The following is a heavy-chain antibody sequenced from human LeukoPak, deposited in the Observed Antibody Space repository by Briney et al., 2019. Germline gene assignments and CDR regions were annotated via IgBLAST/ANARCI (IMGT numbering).Heavy chain of an antibody. Sequence: GGSLRLPCAASGFTFSSYAMHWVRQAPGKGLEWVAVISYDGSNKYYTDSVKGRFTISRDNSKNTLYLQMDSLRAEDTAVYYCAKDRGYSYGYCDYWGQGTLVTVSS. CDR3: AKDRGYSYGYCDY. V-gene: IGHV3-30-3*01. J-gene: IGHJ4*02. CDR2: ISYDGSNK. CDR1: GFTFSSYA. D-gene: IGHD5-18*01.